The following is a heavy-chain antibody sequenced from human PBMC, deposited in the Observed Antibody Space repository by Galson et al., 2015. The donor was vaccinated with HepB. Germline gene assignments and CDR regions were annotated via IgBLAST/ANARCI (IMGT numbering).Heavy chain of an antibody. V-gene: IGHV3-73*01. CDR3: TTPTVAGHGGP. Sequence: SLRLSCAASGFTFSGSAMHWVRQASGKGLEWVGRIRSKANSYATAYAASVKGRFTISRDDSKNTAYLQMNSLKTEDTAVYYCTTPTVAGHGGPWGQGTLVTVSS. CDR1: GFTFSGSA. D-gene: IGHD6-19*01. CDR2: IRSKANSYAT. J-gene: IGHJ5*02.